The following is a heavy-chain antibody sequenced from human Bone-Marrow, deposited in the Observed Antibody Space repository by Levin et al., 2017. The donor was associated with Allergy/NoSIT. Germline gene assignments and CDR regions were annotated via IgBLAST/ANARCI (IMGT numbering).Heavy chain of an antibody. V-gene: IGHV3-73*01. Sequence: PGGSLRLSCAASGFAFSGSSIHWVRQAPGKGLEWVGRIGYNADSYATIYTESMRGRFTISRDDSNDTAYLQIHSVKIEDTAVYYCVRGGAGGWYDPWGQGTLVTVSS. J-gene: IGHJ5*02. CDR2: IGYNADSYAT. D-gene: IGHD1-26*01. CDR1: GFAFSGSS. CDR3: VRGGAGGWYDP.